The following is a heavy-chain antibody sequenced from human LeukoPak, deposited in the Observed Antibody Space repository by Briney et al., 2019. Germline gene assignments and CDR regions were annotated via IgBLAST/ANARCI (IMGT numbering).Heavy chain of an antibody. Sequence: SVKVSCKASGGTFSSYTISWVRQAPGQGLEWMGGVIPIFGTANYAQKFQGRVTITADESTSTAYMELSSLRSEDTAVYYCARDDYGDYGWFDPWGQGTLVTVSS. CDR1: GGTFSSYT. J-gene: IGHJ5*02. D-gene: IGHD4-17*01. CDR2: VIPIFGTA. CDR3: ARDDYGDYGWFDP. V-gene: IGHV1-69*13.